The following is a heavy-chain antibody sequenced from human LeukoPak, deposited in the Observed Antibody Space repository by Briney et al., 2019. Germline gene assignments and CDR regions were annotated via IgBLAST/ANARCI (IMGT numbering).Heavy chain of an antibody. Sequence: PGGSLRLSCAASGFTFSSYEMHWVRQAPGKGLEWVANIKQDGSEKYYVDSVKGRFTISRDNAKNSLYLQMNSLRAEDTAVYYCATTRGLWWFDPWGQGTLVTVSS. V-gene: IGHV3-7*01. D-gene: IGHD3/OR15-3a*01. CDR3: ATTRGLWWFDP. J-gene: IGHJ5*02. CDR2: IKQDGSEK. CDR1: GFTFSSYE.